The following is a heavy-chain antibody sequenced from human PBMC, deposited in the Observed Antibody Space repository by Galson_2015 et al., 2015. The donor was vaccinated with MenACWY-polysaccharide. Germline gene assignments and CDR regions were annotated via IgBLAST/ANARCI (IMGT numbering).Heavy chain of an antibody. V-gene: IGHV3-7*01. CDR1: GFTFSTYW. J-gene: IGHJ1*01. CDR2: IKQDGSEK. D-gene: IGHD5-24*01. Sequence: SCAASGFTFSTYWLTWVRQAPGKGLEWVANIKQDGSEKYYVDSVKGRFTISRDNAENSLYLQMNSLRAEDTAVYYCATAPSLHVGQHWGQGTLVIVSS. CDR3: ATAPSLHVGQH.